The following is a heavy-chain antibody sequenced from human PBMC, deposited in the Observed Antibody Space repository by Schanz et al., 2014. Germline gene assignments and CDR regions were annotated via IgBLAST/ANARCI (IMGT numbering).Heavy chain of an antibody. CDR2: ISDSGTYT. J-gene: IGHJ4*02. Sequence: VQLVESGGGLVQPGGSLRLSCAASGFVFGDYYMTWIRQAPGKGLEWLSYISDSGTYTNYADSVKGRFTISRDNSKNTLFLQMNSLRAEDTAVYYCAKSQGSSFDYWGQGTLVTVSS. CDR1: GFVFGDYY. D-gene: IGHD6-13*01. CDR3: AKSQGSSFDY. V-gene: IGHV3-11*05.